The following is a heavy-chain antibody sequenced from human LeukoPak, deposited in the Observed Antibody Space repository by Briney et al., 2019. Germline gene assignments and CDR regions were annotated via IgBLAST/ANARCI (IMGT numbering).Heavy chain of an antibody. CDR1: GYTFTSYG. D-gene: IGHD3-10*01. J-gene: IGHJ4*02. V-gene: IGHV1-18*01. Sequence: ASVKVSCKASGYTFTSYGISWVRQAPGQGLEWMGWISAYNGNTNYAQKLQGRVTMTTDTSTSTAYMELRSLRSDDTAVYYCARDITMVREHLDFDYWGQGTLVTVSS. CDR3: ARDITMVREHLDFDY. CDR2: ISAYNGNT.